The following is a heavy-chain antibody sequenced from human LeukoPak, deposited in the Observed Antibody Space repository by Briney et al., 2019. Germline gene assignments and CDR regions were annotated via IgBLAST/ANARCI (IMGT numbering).Heavy chain of an antibody. CDR1: GFTFSNYW. Sequence: GGSLRLSCAASGFTFSNYWMIWVRQAPGKGLEWVGNIKQDGSEKRYADSVRGRFSISRDNAQTSLYLQMNSLRAEDTAVYYCATLGASDRFDSWGQGTLVTVSS. D-gene: IGHD3-3*02. V-gene: IGHV3-7*05. CDR3: ATLGASDRFDS. CDR2: IKQDGSEK. J-gene: IGHJ4*02.